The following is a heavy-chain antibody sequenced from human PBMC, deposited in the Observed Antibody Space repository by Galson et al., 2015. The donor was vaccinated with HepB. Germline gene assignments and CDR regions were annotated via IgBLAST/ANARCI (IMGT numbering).Heavy chain of an antibody. CDR3: VGSLRMYYFDY. J-gene: IGHJ4*02. CDR1: GYTFTSYG. CDR2: ISAYNGNT. D-gene: IGHD2-15*01. V-gene: IGHV1-18*01. Sequence: SVKVSCKASGYTFTSYGISWVRQAPGQGLEWMGWISAYNGNTNYAQKLQGRVTMTTDTSTSTAYMELRSLRSDDTAVYYCVGSLRMYYFDYWGQGTLVTVSS.